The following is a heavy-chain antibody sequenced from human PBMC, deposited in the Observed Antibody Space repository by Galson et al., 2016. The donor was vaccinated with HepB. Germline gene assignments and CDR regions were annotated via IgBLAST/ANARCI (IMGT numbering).Heavy chain of an antibody. V-gene: IGHV1-18*01. CDR1: GYTFTSYG. CDR2: ISAYNGNT. J-gene: IGHJ4*02. Sequence: SVKVSCKASGYTFTSYGISWVRQAPGQGLEWMGWISAYNGNTNYAQKLQGRVTMTGDTSINTAYMELSSLRSDDTAVYFCARDGDRGYMVLLDHWGQGALVTVSS. D-gene: IGHD5-12*01. CDR3: ARDGDRGYMVLLDH.